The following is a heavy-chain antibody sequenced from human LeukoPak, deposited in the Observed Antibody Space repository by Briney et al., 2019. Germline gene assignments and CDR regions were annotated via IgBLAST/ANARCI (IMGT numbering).Heavy chain of an antibody. CDR2: ILYDGSNK. J-gene: IGHJ6*02. V-gene: IGHV3-30*18. CDR3: AKDQRVVVTAMVYYYYYGMDG. D-gene: IGHD2-21*02. CDR1: GFTFISYC. Sequence: PGRSPRLLCAASGFTFISYCMHWVRQAPGEGREGGVVILYDGSNKYYADSVKGRFTISRDNSKNTLYLQMNSLRAEDTAVYYCAKDQRVVVTAMVYYYYYGMDGWGQGTTVTVSS.